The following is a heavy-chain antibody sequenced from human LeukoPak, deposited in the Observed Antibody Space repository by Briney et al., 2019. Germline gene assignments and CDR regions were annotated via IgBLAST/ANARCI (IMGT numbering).Heavy chain of an antibody. Sequence: GSLRLSCAASGFTFSDYYMSWIRQAPGKGLEWVAVISYDGSNKYYADSVKGRFTISRDNSKNTLYLQMNSLRAEDTAVYYCARRLHIVVVTAIQDDAFDIWGQGTMVTVSS. CDR3: ARRLHIVVVTAIQDDAFDI. J-gene: IGHJ3*02. V-gene: IGHV3-30*03. CDR1: GFTFSDYY. CDR2: ISYDGSNK. D-gene: IGHD2-21*02.